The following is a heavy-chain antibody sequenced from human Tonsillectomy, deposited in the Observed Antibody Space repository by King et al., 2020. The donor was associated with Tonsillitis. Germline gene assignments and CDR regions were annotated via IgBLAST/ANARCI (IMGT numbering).Heavy chain of an antibody. CDR2: ISGSGGST. V-gene: IGHV3-23*04. D-gene: IGHD5-12*01. J-gene: IGHJ3*01. CDR3: AKDKVATMTRDAFDF. CDR1: GFTFSSYA. Sequence: VQLVESGGGLVQVGGSLRLSCAASGFTFSSYAMSWVRQAPGKGLEWVSAISGSGGSTYSADSVKGRFTISRDNSKNTLYLQMNSLRAEDTAVYYCAKDKVATMTRDAFDFWGQGTMVTVSS.